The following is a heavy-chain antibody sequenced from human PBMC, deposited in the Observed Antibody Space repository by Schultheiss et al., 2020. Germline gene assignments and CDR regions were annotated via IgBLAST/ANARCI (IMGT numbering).Heavy chain of an antibody. J-gene: IGHJ4*02. CDR3: ARGEGYLL. CDR2: INHSGST. V-gene: IGHV4-34*01. D-gene: IGHD5-24*01. Sequence: SETLSLTCAVYGGSFSGYYWSWIRQPPGKGLEWIGEINHSGSTNYNPSLKSRVTIAVDTSKNQFSLRLSSVTAADTAVYYCARGEGYLLWGQGTLVTVSS. CDR1: GGSFSGYY.